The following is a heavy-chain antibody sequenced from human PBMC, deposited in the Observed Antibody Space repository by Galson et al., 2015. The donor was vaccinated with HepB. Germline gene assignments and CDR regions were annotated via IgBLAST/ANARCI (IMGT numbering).Heavy chain of an antibody. V-gene: IGHV3-23*01. Sequence: SLRLSCAASGFTFSSYAMSWVRQAPGKGLEWVSAISGSGGSTYYADSVKGRFTISRDNSKNTLYLQMNSLRAEDTAVYYCAKIAAGRYSSSWYGGGTLDYWGQGTLVTVSS. CDR2: ISGSGGST. CDR3: AKIAAGRYSSSWYGGGTLDY. D-gene: IGHD6-13*01. CDR1: GFTFSSYA. J-gene: IGHJ4*02.